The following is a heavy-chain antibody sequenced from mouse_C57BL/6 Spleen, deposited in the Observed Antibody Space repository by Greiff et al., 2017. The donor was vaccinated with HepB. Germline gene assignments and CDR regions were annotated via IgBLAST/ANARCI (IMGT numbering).Heavy chain of an antibody. CDR1: GFNITDYY. CDR3: ARSVAATYYSDS. Sequence: EVQLQQSGAELVKPGASVKLSCTASGFNITDYYMHWVKQRTEQGLEWIGRIDPEDGDTNYAPKFQGKATITADTSSNTAYMQLSSLTSEDTAVYYCARSVAATYYSDSWRQGTTLTVSS. CDR2: IDPEDGDT. J-gene: IGHJ2*01. V-gene: IGHV14-2*01. D-gene: IGHD1-1*01.